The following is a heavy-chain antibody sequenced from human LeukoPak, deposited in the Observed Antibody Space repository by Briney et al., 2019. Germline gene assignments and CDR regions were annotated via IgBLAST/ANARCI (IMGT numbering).Heavy chain of an antibody. CDR3: ARSGGSRGTVAPPGDF. CDR2: INADTGNT. Sequence: ASVKVSCKASGYTFTGYYMHWVRQAPGQRLEWMGWINADTGNTKCSQEFQGRLTITRDTSASTVYMDLSSLKSEDMAVYYCARSGGSRGTVAPPGDFWGQGTLVHVFS. D-gene: IGHD4-23*01. J-gene: IGHJ4*02. V-gene: IGHV1-3*03. CDR1: GYTFTGYY.